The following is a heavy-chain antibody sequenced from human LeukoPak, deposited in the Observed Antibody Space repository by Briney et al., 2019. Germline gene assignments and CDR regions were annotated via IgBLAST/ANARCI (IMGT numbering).Heavy chain of an antibody. CDR1: GFTFSHHW. CDR2: INSDGSIT. J-gene: IGHJ6*04. CDR3: ARAKSYSNYGMDV. Sequence: GGSLRLSCAASGFTFSHHWMHWVRQVPGKGLVWVSRINSDGSITTYADSVKGRFTISRDNARNTLYLQMNSLRAEDTAVHYCARAKSYSNYGMDVGGEGTTVTVSS. V-gene: IGHV3-74*01. D-gene: IGHD6-13*01.